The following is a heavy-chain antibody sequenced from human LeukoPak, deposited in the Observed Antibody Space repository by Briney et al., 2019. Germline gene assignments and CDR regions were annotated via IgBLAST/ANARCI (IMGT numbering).Heavy chain of an antibody. Sequence: PGGSLRLSCAASGFTFSSYAMHWVRQAPGKGPEWVAVISYDGSNKYYADSVKGRFTISRDNSKNTLYLQMNSLRAEDTAVYYCARVLSGGSWGCFDYWGQGTLVTVSS. V-gene: IGHV3-30-3*01. CDR2: ISYDGSNK. CDR1: GFTFSSYA. J-gene: IGHJ4*02. D-gene: IGHD2-15*01. CDR3: ARVLSGGSWGCFDY.